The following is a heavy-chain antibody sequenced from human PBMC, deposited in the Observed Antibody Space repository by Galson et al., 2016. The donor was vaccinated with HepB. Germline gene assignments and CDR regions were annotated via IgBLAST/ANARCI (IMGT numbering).Heavy chain of an antibody. CDR2: INHSGST. D-gene: IGHD3-10*01. J-gene: IGHJ1*01. V-gene: IGHV4-34*01. CDR1: GGSFSGYF. Sequence: LSLTCAVYGGSFSGYFWSWIRQPPGKGLQWIGEINHSGSTNYNPSLKSRVTMSVDTSTNHFSLNLSSVTAADTAVYYCARGIRFGFFYGSGSAREYFQHWGQGTLVTVSS. CDR3: ARGIRFGFFYGSGSAREYFQH.